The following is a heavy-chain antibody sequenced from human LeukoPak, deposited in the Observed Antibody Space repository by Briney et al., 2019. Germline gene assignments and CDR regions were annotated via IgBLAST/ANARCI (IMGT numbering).Heavy chain of an antibody. CDR3: AKSSSSWYLGLVDY. J-gene: IGHJ4*02. CDR2: ISGSGGST. V-gene: IGHV3-23*01. Sequence: PGGSLRPSCAASGFTFSSYAMSWVRQAPGKGLEWVSAISGSGGSTYYADSVKGRFTISRDNSKNTLYLQMNSLRAEDTAVYYCAKSSSSWYLGLVDYWGQGTLVTVSS. D-gene: IGHD6-13*01. CDR1: GFTFSSYA.